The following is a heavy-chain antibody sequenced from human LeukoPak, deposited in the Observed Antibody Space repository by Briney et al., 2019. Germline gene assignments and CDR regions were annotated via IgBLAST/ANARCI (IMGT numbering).Heavy chain of an antibody. CDR3: ARDQATVTTRSRWFDP. Sequence: SVKLSCKASGGTFSSYAISWVRQAPGQGLEWMGRIIPIFGTANYAQKFQGRVTITADKSTSTAYMELSSLRSEDTAAYYCARDQATVTTRSRWFDPWGQGTLVTVSS. D-gene: IGHD4-17*01. J-gene: IGHJ5*02. V-gene: IGHV1-69*06. CDR2: IIPIFGTA. CDR1: GGTFSSYA.